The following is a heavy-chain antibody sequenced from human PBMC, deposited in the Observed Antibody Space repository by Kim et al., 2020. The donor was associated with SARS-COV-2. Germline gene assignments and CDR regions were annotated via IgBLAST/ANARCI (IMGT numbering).Heavy chain of an antibody. V-gene: IGHV3-30*01. Sequence: NKYYADSGKCLFTVPSDNSKNTLYLQMNGLRAEDTAVYYCAGDWAGTGDYWGQGTLVTVSS. CDR2: NK. CDR3: AGDWAGTGDY. J-gene: IGHJ4*01. D-gene: IGHD6-19*01.